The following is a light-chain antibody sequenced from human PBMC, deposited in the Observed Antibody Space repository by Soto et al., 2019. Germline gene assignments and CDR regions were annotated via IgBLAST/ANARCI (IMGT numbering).Light chain of an antibody. J-gene: IGKJ4*01. V-gene: IGKV1-27*01. Sequence: DIQLTQSPSSLSASVGDRVTITCRESQAVSSYLAWYQQKPGKVPELLIYATSTLQSGAPSRFSGSGSGTDFTLTISSLQPEDVATYYCHKYNHAPTFGVGTKVEIK. CDR1: QAVSSY. CDR2: ATS. CDR3: HKYNHAPT.